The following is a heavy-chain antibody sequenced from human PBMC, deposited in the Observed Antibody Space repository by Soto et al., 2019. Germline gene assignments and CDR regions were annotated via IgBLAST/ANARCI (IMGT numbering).Heavy chain of an antibody. Sequence: EVQLVESGGGLVQPGGSLRLSCAASGFTFSSYSMNWVRQAPGKGLEWVSYISSSSSTIYYADSVKGRFTISRDNAKNSLYLQMNSLRAEDTAVYYCARADSGYAHGYYYYGTDVWGQGTTVTVSS. CDR1: GFTFSSYS. CDR3: ARADSGYAHGYYYYGTDV. CDR2: ISSSSSTI. J-gene: IGHJ6*02. D-gene: IGHD5-12*01. V-gene: IGHV3-48*01.